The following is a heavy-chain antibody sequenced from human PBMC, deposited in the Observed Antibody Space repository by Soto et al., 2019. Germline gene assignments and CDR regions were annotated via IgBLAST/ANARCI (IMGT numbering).Heavy chain of an antibody. Sequence: PGGSLRLSCAGSGFTFTTYWMSWLRQAPGKGLEWVANINQDGSQKYYVDSVKGRFTISRENAKNSFYLQMNSLRAEDTAVYYCARIGVGAADFDYWGQGTMVTVSS. CDR1: GFTFTTYW. V-gene: IGHV3-7*03. D-gene: IGHD2-15*01. CDR3: ARIGVGAADFDY. CDR2: INQDGSQK. J-gene: IGHJ4*02.